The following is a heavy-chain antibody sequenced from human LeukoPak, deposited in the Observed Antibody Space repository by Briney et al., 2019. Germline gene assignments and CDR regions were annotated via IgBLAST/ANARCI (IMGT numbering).Heavy chain of an antibody. J-gene: IGHJ4*02. D-gene: IGHD6-13*01. Sequence: ASVKVSCKASGGTFSSYAISWVRQAPGQGLEWMGGIIPIFGTANYAQKFQGRVTITADESTSTAYMELSSLRSEDTAVYYCARVGPYSSRTYYFDYRGQGTLVTVSS. CDR3: ARVGPYSSRTYYFDY. V-gene: IGHV1-69*13. CDR2: IIPIFGTA. CDR1: GGTFSSYA.